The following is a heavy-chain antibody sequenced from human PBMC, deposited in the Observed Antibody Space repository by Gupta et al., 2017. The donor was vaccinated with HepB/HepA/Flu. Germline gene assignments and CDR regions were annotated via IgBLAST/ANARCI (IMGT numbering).Heavy chain of an antibody. D-gene: IGHD4-17*01. J-gene: IGHJ4*02. CDR3: AKEPDYGDYGFDS. CDR2: IYSDGSIT. CDR1: GFTFSSFW. Sequence: EVQLVESGGGLVQPGGSLRLSCAASGFTFSSFWMHWVRQVPGKGLVWVSRIYSDGSITNYADSVRGRFTIFRDNAKNTLYLQMNSLKAEDTAVYFCAKEPDYGDYGFDSWGQGTLVTVSS. V-gene: IGHV3-74*01.